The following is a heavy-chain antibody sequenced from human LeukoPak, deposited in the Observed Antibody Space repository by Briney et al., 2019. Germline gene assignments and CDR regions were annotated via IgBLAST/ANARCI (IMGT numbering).Heavy chain of an antibody. J-gene: IGHJ4*02. Sequence: GRSLRLSCAASGFTFRNYAIPWVRQTPDKGLEWVAVISYDGVYKNYADSVKGRFTISRDDPKNTLYLQMNSLRTEDTGLYYCARDEFDGYNLGPSIYWGQGTLVTVSS. CDR2: ISYDGVYK. CDR3: ARDEFDGYNLGPSIY. CDR1: GFTFRNYA. V-gene: IGHV3-30*14. D-gene: IGHD5-24*01.